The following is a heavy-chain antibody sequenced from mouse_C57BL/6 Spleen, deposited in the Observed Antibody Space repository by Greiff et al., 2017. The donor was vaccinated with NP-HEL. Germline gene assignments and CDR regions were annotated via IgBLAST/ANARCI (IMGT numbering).Heavy chain of an antibody. CDR3: ARTSSPYYCDY. CDR1: GFSLTSYA. V-gene: IGHV2-9-1*01. Sequence: VQLVESGPGLVAPSQSLSITCTVSGFSLTSYAISWVRQPPGKGLEWLGEIWTGGGTNYNYALKSRMSISKDNSKSQVFLKMNSLQTDDTARYYCARTSSPYYCDYWGQGTTLTVSS. J-gene: IGHJ2*01. CDR2: IWTGGGT.